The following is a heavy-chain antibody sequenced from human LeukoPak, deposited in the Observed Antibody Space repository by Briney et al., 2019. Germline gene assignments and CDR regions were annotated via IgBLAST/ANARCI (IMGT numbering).Heavy chain of an antibody. CDR3: AAGYSSGWSEN. CDR1: GFTFSSYW. J-gene: IGHJ4*02. V-gene: IGHV3-74*01. Sequence: QSGGSPRLSCAASGFTFSSYWMHWVRQAPGKGLVWVSRINSDGSSTSYADSVKGRFTISRDNAKNTLYLQMNSLRAEDTAVYYCAAGYSSGWSENWGQGTLVTVSS. CDR2: INSDGSST. D-gene: IGHD6-19*01.